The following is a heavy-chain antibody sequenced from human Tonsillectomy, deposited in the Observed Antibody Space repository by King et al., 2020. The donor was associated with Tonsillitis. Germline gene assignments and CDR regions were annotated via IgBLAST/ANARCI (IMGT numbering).Heavy chain of an antibody. D-gene: IGHD4-17*01. J-gene: IGHJ5*02. Sequence: QLQESGPGLVKPSETLSLTCTVSGGSISSYYWSWIRQPPGKGLEWIGYIYYNGNTNYNTSLKSRVSISVDTSRNQFSLKLSSLTAADTAVYYCARRGYGDNWFDPWGQGTLVTVSS. CDR3: ARRGYGDNWFDP. CDR1: GGSISSYY. V-gene: IGHV4-59*08. CDR2: IYYNGNT.